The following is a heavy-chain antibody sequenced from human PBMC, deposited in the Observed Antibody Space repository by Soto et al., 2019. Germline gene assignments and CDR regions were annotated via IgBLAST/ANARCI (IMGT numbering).Heavy chain of an antibody. CDR2: INTDGSST. Sequence: GGSLRLSCAASGFTFSSYWMHWVRQVPGKGLVWVSRINTDGSSTTYADSVKGRFTISRDNAKNTLYLQMNSLRAEDTAVYYCVKAAARGDYWGQGTLVTVSS. CDR3: VKAAARGDY. D-gene: IGHD3-10*01. J-gene: IGHJ4*02. V-gene: IGHV3-74*03. CDR1: GFTFSSYW.